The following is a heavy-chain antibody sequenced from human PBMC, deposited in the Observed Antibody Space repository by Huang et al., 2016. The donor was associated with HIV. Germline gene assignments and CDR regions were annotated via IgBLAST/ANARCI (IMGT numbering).Heavy chain of an antibody. CDR3: ARDLWLRDLYYYYYMDV. V-gene: IGHV3-30-3*01. J-gene: IGHJ6*03. CDR2: ISYDGSNK. D-gene: IGHD5-12*01. CDR1: RFTFSNYA. Sequence: QVQLVESGGGVVQPGRSLRLSCAASRFTFSNYAMHCVRQATGKGLEWVAVISYDGSNKYYADSVKCRFTISRDNSKNTLYLQMNSLRAEDTAVYYCARDLWLRDLYYYYYMDVWGKGTTVTVSS.